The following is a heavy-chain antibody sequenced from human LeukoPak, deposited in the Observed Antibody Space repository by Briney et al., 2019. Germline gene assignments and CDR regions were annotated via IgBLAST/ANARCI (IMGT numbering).Heavy chain of an antibody. CDR2: IYYSGST. Sequence: SETLSLTCTVSGGSISSYYWSWIRQPPGKGPEWIGYIYYSGSTNYIPSLKSRVTISVDTSKNQFSLKLSSVTAADTAVYYCARLGIAARELDYWGQGTLVTVSS. J-gene: IGHJ4*02. V-gene: IGHV4-59*01. CDR3: ARLGIAARELDY. CDR1: GGSISSYY. D-gene: IGHD6-13*01.